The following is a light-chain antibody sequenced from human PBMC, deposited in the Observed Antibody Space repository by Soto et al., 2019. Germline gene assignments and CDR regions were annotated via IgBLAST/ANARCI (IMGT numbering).Light chain of an antibody. Sequence: DIQMTQSPSSLSASVGDRVTITCQAAQDIHKYLNWFQQRPGKAPKLLISDTSSLQGGVPSRFSGRRSGTDFTLTISSLQPEDFATYYCLQCYSTAWTFGRGTKVDIK. CDR3: LQCYSTAWT. V-gene: IGKV1-39*01. J-gene: IGKJ1*01. CDR2: DTS. CDR1: QDIHKY.